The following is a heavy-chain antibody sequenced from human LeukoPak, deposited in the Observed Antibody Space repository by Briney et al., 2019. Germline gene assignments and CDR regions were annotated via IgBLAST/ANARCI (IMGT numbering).Heavy chain of an antibody. D-gene: IGHD3-10*01. CDR3: ASSQGPGSGSHYFDY. J-gene: IGHJ4*02. CDR2: ISSSSSYI. Sequence: GGSLRLSCAASGFTFSSYSVNWVRQAPGKGLEWVSSISSSSSYIYYADSVKGRFTISRDNAKNSLYLQMNSLRAEDTAVYYCASSQGPGSGSHYFDYWGQGTLVTVSS. V-gene: IGHV3-21*01. CDR1: GFTFSSYS.